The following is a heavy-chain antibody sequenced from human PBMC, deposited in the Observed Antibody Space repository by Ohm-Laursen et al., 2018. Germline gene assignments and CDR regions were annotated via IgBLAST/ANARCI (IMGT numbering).Heavy chain of an antibody. D-gene: IGHD2-15*01. Sequence: GASVKVSCKASGGTFSSYAISWVRQATGQGLEWMGWMNPNSGNTGYAQKFQGRVTMTRNTSISTAYMELSSLRSEDTAVYYCAASSGQTTDDAFDIWGQGTMVTVSS. J-gene: IGHJ3*02. CDR2: MNPNSGNT. CDR3: AASSGQTTDDAFDI. CDR1: GGTFSSYA. V-gene: IGHV1-8*02.